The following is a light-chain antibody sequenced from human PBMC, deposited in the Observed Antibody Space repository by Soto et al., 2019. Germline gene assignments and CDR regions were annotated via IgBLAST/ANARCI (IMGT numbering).Light chain of an antibody. CDR2: DAS. CDR1: QAISSH. CDR3: QQYNTYLWT. J-gene: IGKJ1*01. V-gene: IGKV1-13*02. Sequence: AIQLTQSPSSLSASVGDRVTITCRASQAISSHLAWYQQKPGKAPKLLIFDASTLESGVPSRFSGSGSGTEFTLTISRLQPDDFATYHCQQYNTYLWTFGQGTKVDIK.